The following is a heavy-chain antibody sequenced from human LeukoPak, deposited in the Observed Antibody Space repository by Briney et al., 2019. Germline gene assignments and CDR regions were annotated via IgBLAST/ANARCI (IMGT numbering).Heavy chain of an antibody. Sequence: GGSLRLSCAASGFTFSDNYMTWVRQAPGKGLEWVSFISNTGSTTYYADPVKGRFTISRDNAKNSVYLQMNSVRTEDTAVYYCARGRKGYYFDSWGQGTLVTVSS. V-gene: IGHV3-11*04. CDR1: GFTFSDNY. J-gene: IGHJ4*02. D-gene: IGHD1-14*01. CDR3: ARGRKGYYFDS. CDR2: ISNTGSTT.